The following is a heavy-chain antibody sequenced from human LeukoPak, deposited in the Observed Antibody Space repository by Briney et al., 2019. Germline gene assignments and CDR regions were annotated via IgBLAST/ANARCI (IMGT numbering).Heavy chain of an antibody. Sequence: GESLKISCKGSGYSFTSYWIGWVRQMPGKGLEWMGIIYPGDSDTRYSPSFQGQVTISADKSISTAYLQWSSLKASDTAMYYCARRPPEWMGSDAFDIWGQGTMVTVSS. CDR2: IYPGDSDT. D-gene: IGHD6-19*01. CDR3: ARRPPEWMGSDAFDI. CDR1: GYSFTSYW. J-gene: IGHJ3*02. V-gene: IGHV5-51*01.